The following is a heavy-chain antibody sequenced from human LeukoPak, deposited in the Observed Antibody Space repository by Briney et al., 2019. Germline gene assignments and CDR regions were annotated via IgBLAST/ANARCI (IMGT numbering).Heavy chain of an antibody. CDR3: ARGGRSAFDI. CDR1: GGSISSDHW. Sequence: SGTLSLTCAVSGGSISSDHWWSWVRQPPGKSLEWIGEIFHIGVTNYKPSLKSRVFMSVDNSRHQFSLNLRSVTAADTAVYFCARGGRSAFDIWGPGTKVIVSS. V-gene: IGHV4-4*02. CDR2: IFHIGVT. J-gene: IGHJ3*02.